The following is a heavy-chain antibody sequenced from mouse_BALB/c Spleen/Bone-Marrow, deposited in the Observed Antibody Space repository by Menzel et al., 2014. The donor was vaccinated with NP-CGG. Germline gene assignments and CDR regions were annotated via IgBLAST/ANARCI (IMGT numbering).Heavy chain of an antibody. CDR3: ARGDFDFEAWFTY. J-gene: IGHJ3*01. D-gene: IGHD2-4*01. CDR1: GYAFSSYW. CDR2: IYPGDGDI. Sequence: VQLQQSGAELVRPGSSVRISCKASGYAFSSYWMNWVQQRPGQGLEWNGQIYPGDGDINYNGKFKGKATLTADKSSGTAYMQFSSLTSEDSAVYFCARGDFDFEAWFTYWGQGTLVTVSA. V-gene: IGHV1-80*01.